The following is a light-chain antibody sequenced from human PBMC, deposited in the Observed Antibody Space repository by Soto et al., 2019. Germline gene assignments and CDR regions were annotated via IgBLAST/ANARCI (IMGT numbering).Light chain of an antibody. J-gene: IGKJ3*01. CDR2: GAS. Sequence: EIVMTQSPATLSVSPGERATLSCRASQSVSSNLAWYQQKPGQAPRLLIYGASTRATGIPAWFSGSGSGTEFTLTISSLQSEDFAVDYCQQYNNWPFTFGPGTKVDIK. CDR3: QQYNNWPFT. CDR1: QSVSSN. V-gene: IGKV3-15*01.